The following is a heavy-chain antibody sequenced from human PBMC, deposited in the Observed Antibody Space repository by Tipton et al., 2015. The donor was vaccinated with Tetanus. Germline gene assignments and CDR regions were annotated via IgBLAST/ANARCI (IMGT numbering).Heavy chain of an antibody. CDR3: ARVSCGGDYYTDAFDI. D-gene: IGHD2-21*02. CDR2: IYYSGST. V-gene: IGHV4-59*01. CDR1: GGSISSYY. Sequence: TLSLTCTVSGGSISSYYWSWIRQPPGKGLEWIGYIYYSGSTNYNPSLKSRVTISVDTSKNQFSLKLSSVTAADTAVYYCARVSCGGDYYTDAFDIWDQGTMVTVSS. J-gene: IGHJ3*02.